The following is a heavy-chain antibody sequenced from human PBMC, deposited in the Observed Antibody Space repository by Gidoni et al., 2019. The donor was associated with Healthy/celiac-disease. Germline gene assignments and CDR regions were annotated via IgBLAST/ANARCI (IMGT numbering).Heavy chain of an antibody. CDR2: IIPILGIA. D-gene: IGHD6-19*01. V-gene: IGHV1-69*08. Sequence: QVQLVQSGAEVKKPGSSVKVSCTDSGCTFSSYTISWVRQAPGQGLEWMGRIIPILGIANYAQKFQGRVTITADKSTSTAYMELSSLRSEDTAVYYCARDGYSSGWYWNYGMDVWGQGTTVTVSS. CDR3: ARDGYSSGWYWNYGMDV. CDR1: GCTFSSYT. J-gene: IGHJ6*02.